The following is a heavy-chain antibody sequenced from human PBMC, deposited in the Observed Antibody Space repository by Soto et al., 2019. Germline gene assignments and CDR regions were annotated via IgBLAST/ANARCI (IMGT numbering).Heavy chain of an antibody. J-gene: IGHJ4*02. Sequence: QVQLVQSGAEVKKPGASVKVSCKASGYTFTSYAIHWVRQAPGQRLEWMGGINGGSGHTKFSQKFQGRVTITRDTSASTAYMERSSLISEDTAVYYCARDRVLNGLFDFWGQGTLVTVSS. CDR1: GYTFTSYA. V-gene: IGHV1-3*01. CDR3: ARDRVLNGLFDF. CDR2: INGGSGHT. D-gene: IGHD1-1*01.